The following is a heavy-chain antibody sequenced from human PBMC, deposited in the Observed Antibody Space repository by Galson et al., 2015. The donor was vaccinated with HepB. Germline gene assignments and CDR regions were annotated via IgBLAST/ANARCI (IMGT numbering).Heavy chain of an antibody. CDR3: FSGGELSAFDY. V-gene: IGHV3-30*03. CDR1: GFTFSSYG. D-gene: IGHD3-16*02. Sequence: SLRLSCAASGFTFSSYGMHWVRQAPGKGLEWVAVISYDGSNKYYADSVKGRFTISRDNSKNTLYLQMNSLRAEDTAVYYCFSGGELSAFDYWGQGTLVTVSS. J-gene: IGHJ4*02. CDR2: ISYDGSNK.